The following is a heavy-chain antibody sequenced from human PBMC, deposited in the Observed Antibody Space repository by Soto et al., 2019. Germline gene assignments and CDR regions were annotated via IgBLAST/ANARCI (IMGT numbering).Heavy chain of an antibody. V-gene: IGHV1-3*01. CDR3: ARRGVSTIWGSYRYPPYYFDY. CDR2: INAGNGNT. D-gene: IGHD3-16*02. Sequence: GASVKVSCKASGYTFTSYAMHWVRQAPGQRLEWMEWINAGNGNTKYSQKFQGRVTITRDTSASTAYMELSSLRSEDTAVYYCARRGVSTIWGSYRYPPYYFDYWGQGTLVTVSS. J-gene: IGHJ4*02. CDR1: GYTFTSYA.